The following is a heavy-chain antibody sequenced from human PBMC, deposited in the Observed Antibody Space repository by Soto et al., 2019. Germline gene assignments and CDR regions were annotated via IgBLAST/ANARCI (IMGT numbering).Heavy chain of an antibody. CDR2: IYPGDSDT. J-gene: IGHJ6*02. CDR1: GYTFTNYW. Sequence: RGESLKISCKGSGYTFTNYWIGWVRQMPGKGLEWMGIIYPGDSDTKYNPSFQGQVTISADKSITTTYLQWSSLKASDTAIYYCAASIFFYGMDVWGQGTTVPVSS. CDR3: AASIFFYGMDV. V-gene: IGHV5-51*01.